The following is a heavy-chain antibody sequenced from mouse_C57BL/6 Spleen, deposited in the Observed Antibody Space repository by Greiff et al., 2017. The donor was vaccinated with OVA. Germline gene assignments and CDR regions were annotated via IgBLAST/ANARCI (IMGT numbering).Heavy chain of an antibody. J-gene: IGHJ1*03. V-gene: IGHV5-16*01. D-gene: IGHD1-1*01. Sequence: KLVESEGGLVQPGSSMKLSCTASGFTFSDYYMAWVRQVPEKGLEWVANINYDGSSTYYLDSLKSRFIISRDNAKNILYLQMSSLKSEDTATYYCARDYGSSYGYFDVWGTGTTVTVSS. CDR1: GFTFSDYY. CDR2: INYDGSST. CDR3: ARDYGSSYGYFDV.